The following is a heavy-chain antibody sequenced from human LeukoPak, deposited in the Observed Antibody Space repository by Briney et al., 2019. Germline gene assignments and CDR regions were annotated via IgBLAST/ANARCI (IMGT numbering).Heavy chain of an antibody. Sequence: GASLKVSCKASGYTFTNYHINWVRQAPGQGLEWMGRINPNTGDRGYAQKFQGRVSITSDTSISTAYMELGSPRSEDTAVYFCARTTSLTASGYDYWGQGTLVTVSS. CDR1: GYTFTNYH. D-gene: IGHD4-17*01. V-gene: IGHV1-8*03. CDR2: INPNTGDR. J-gene: IGHJ4*02. CDR3: ARTTSLTASGYDY.